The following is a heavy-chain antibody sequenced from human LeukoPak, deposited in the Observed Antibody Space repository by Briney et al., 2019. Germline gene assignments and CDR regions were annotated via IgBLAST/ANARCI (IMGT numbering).Heavy chain of an antibody. CDR1: GYTFTSYD. V-gene: IGHV1-8*01. CDR2: MNPNSGNT. CDR3: ARSPGYCSSTSCYRFDY. J-gene: IGHJ4*02. Sequence: ASVKVSCKASGYTFTSYDINWVRQATGQGLEWMGWMNPNSGNTGYAQRFQGRVMITADESTSTAYMELSSLRSEDTAVYYCARSPGYCSSTSCYRFDYWGQGTLVTVSS. D-gene: IGHD2-2*01.